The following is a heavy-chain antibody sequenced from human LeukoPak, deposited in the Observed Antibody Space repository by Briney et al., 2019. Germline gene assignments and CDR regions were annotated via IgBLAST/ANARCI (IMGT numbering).Heavy chain of an antibody. CDR1: GGTFSSYA. CDR2: IIPIFGTA. V-gene: IGHV1-69*06. J-gene: IGHJ6*03. CDR3: AREVKERYFDWLLSEDRYYYMDV. D-gene: IGHD3-9*01. Sequence: GSSVKVSCKASGGTFSSYAVSWVRQAPGQGLQWMGGIIPIFGTANYAQKFQGRVTITADKSTSTAYMELSSLRSEDTAVYYCAREVKERYFDWLLSEDRYYYMDVWGKGTTVTVSS.